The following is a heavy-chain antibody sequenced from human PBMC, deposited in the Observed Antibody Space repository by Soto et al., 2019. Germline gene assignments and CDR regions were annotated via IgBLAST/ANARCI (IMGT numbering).Heavy chain of an antibody. V-gene: IGHV3-21*01. CDR3: ARDQPGYSYGYGLGY. CDR1: GFTFSSYS. Sequence: EVQLVESGGGLVKPGGSLRLSCAASGFTFSSYSMNWVRQAPGKGLEWVSSISSSSSYIYYADSVKGRFTISRDNAKNTRYLQMNSLRAEDTDVYYCARDQPGYSYGYGLGYWGQGTLVTVSS. J-gene: IGHJ4*02. D-gene: IGHD5-18*01. CDR2: ISSSSSYI.